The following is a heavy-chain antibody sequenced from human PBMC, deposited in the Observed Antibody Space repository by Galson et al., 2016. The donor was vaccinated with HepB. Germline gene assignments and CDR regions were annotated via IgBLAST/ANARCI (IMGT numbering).Heavy chain of an antibody. D-gene: IGHD4-23*01. J-gene: IGHJ4*02. CDR3: ARVRNGGSFDY. V-gene: IGHV3-7*03. CDR1: GFTFSDFW. CDR2: IKQDGSAR. Sequence: SLRLSCAASGFTFSDFWMSWVRQAPGKGLEWVANIKQDGSARDYLDSVKGRFTISRDNAKNSLYLHMSSLRVEDTAVYYCARVRNGGSFDYWGRGTLVTVSS.